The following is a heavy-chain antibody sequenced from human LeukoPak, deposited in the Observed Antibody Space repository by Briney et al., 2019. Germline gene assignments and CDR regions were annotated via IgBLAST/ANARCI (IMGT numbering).Heavy chain of an antibody. CDR3: ASNQAPSGWYYFDY. CDR1: GFTFSSYS. Sequence: PWGSLRLSCAASGFTFSSYSMNWVRQAPGKGLEWVSSISSSSSYTYYADSVKGRFTISRDTAKHSLYLQMNSLRAEDTDVYYCASNQAPSGWYYFDYWGQGTLVTVSS. J-gene: IGHJ4*02. V-gene: IGHV3-21*01. D-gene: IGHD6-19*01. CDR2: ISSSSSYT.